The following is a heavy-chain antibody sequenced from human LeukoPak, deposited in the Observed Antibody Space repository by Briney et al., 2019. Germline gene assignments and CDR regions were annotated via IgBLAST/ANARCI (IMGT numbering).Heavy chain of an antibody. Sequence: GRSLRLSCAASGFTFSSYGMHGVRQAPGKGLEWVAVIWYDGSNKYYADSVKGRFTISRDNSKNTLYLQMNSLRAEDTAVYYCARDVEMATITGFDYWGQGTLVTVSS. CDR1: GFTFSSYG. J-gene: IGHJ4*02. CDR2: IWYDGSNK. V-gene: IGHV3-33*01. CDR3: ARDVEMATITGFDY. D-gene: IGHD5-24*01.